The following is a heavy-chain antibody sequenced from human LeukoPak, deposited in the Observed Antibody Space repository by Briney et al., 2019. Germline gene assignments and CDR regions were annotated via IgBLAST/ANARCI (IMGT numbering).Heavy chain of an antibody. CDR3: ARVVPTYYDFLTGALDI. CDR1: GFTFSSYW. J-gene: IGHJ3*02. V-gene: IGHV3-7*01. CDR2: IKQDGSEK. Sequence: GGSLRLSCEASGFTFSSYWMSWVRQAPGKGLEWVANIKQDGSEKYYVDSVKGRFTISRDNAKNSLYLQMNSLRAEDTAVYYCARVVPTYYDFLTGALDIWGQGTMVTVSS. D-gene: IGHD3-9*01.